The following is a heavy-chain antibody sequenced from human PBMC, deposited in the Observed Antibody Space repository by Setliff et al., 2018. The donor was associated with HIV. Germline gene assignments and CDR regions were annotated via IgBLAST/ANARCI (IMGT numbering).Heavy chain of an antibody. CDR1: GFTFSRYS. CDR2: INTSGGNT. J-gene: IGHJ4*02. V-gene: IGHV3-23*01. CDR3: ARGSYGSFDY. D-gene: IGHD3-10*01. Sequence: PGGSLRLSCAASGFTFSRYSMTWVRQAPGKGLEWVSEINTSGGNTYYADSVKGRFTISRDNSKNTLFLQMSSLRAEDTAIYYCARGSYGSFDYWGLGTLVTVS.